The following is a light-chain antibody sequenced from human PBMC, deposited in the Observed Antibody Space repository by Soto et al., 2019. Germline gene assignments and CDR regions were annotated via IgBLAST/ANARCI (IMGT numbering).Light chain of an antibody. CDR1: QSVSSSY. J-gene: IGKJ2*01. Sequence: EIVLTQSPGTLSLSPGERATLSCRASQSVSSSYLAWYQQKPGQAPRLLIYGASSRATGIPDRFSGSGSGTDFTLTISRLEPEHFAVYFCQQYGNSPPNTFGQGTKVEIK. CDR3: QQYGNSPPNT. V-gene: IGKV3-20*01. CDR2: GAS.